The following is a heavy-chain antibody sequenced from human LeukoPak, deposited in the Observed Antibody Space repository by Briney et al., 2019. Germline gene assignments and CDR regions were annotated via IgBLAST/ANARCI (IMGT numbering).Heavy chain of an antibody. Sequence: ASVKVSCKASGYTFTSYGISWVRQAPGRGLEWMGWISAYNGNTNYAQKLQGRVTMTTDTSTSTAYMELRSLRSDDTAVYYCARPAGGRYDSSGYYQIFDYWGQGTLVTVSS. D-gene: IGHD3-22*01. CDR1: GYTFTSYG. J-gene: IGHJ4*02. CDR2: ISAYNGNT. CDR3: ARPAGGRYDSSGYYQIFDY. V-gene: IGHV1-18*01.